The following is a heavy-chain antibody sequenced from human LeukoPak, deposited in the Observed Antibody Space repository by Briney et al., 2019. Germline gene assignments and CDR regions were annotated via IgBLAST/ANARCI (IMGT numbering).Heavy chain of an antibody. CDR2: FDPEDGET. CDR3: ATGYNWNVVPPGSYYYSYMDV. V-gene: IGHV1-24*01. CDR1: GYTLTELS. Sequence: ASVKVSCKVSGYTLTELSMHWVRQAPGKGLEWMGGFDPEDGETIYAQKFQGRVTMTEDTSTDTAYMELSSLRSEDTAVYYCATGYNWNVVPPGSYYYSYMDVWGKGTTVTVSS. D-gene: IGHD1-20*01. J-gene: IGHJ6*03.